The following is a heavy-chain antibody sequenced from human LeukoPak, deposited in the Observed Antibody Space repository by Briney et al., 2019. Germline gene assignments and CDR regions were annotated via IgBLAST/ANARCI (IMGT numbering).Heavy chain of an antibody. CDR3: ASEWFGEFPYYFDY. CDR2: IYYSGST. J-gene: IGHJ4*02. D-gene: IGHD3-10*01. V-gene: IGHV4-59*08. Sequence: PSETLSLTCTVSGGSISSYYWSWIRQPPGKGLEWVGYIYYSGSTNYNPSLKSRVTISVDTSKNQFSLKLSSVTAADTAVYYCASEWFGEFPYYFDYWGQGTLVTVSS. CDR1: GGSISSYY.